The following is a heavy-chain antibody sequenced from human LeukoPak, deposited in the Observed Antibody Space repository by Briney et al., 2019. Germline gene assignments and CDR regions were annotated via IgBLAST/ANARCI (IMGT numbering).Heavy chain of an antibody. Sequence: ASVKVSCKASGYTFTGYYMHWVRQAPGQGLEWMGRINPNSGGTNYAQKFQGRVTMTRDTSISTAYMELSRLRSDDTAVYYCARDPSYGSSWYESDYWGQGTLVTVSS. CDR2: INPNSGGT. J-gene: IGHJ4*02. D-gene: IGHD6-13*01. CDR3: ARDPSYGSSWYESDY. CDR1: GYTFTGYY. V-gene: IGHV1-2*06.